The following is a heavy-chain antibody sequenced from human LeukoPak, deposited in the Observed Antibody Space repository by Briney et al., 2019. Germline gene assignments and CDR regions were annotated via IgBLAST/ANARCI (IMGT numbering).Heavy chain of an antibody. J-gene: IGHJ4*02. V-gene: IGHV1-46*01. Sequence: ASVKVSCKASGYTFTSYYMHWVRQAPGQGLEWMGIINPSGGSTSYAQKFQGRVTMTSDTSTSTVYMELSSLRSEDTAVYYCARDRGDYYDSSGSIGYWGQGTLVTVSS. CDR2: INPSGGST. D-gene: IGHD3-22*01. CDR3: ARDRGDYYDSSGSIGY. CDR1: GYTFTSYY.